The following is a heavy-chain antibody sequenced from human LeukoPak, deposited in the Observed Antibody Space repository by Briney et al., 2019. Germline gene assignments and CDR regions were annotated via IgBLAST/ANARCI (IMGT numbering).Heavy chain of an antibody. CDR2: ISAYNGNT. CDR3: ARDVVGASLLDY. V-gene: IGHV1-18*01. Sequence: ASVTVSCTASGYTFTSYGISWVRQAPGQGLEWMGWISAYNGNTNYAQKLQGRVTMTTDTSTSTAYMELRSLRSDDTAVYYCARDVVGASLLDYWGQGTLVTVSS. D-gene: IGHD1-26*01. J-gene: IGHJ4*02. CDR1: GYTFTSYG.